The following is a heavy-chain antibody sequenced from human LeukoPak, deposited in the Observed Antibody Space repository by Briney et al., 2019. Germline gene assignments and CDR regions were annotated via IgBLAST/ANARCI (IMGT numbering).Heavy chain of an antibody. V-gene: IGHV3-48*01. CDR2: IDSSSSVI. D-gene: IGHD3-10*01. CDR1: GFTFNNYA. Sequence: PGGSLRLSCTASGFTFNNYAMNWVRQAAGKGLEWISYIDSSSSVIKYADSVKGRFTISRDNAKNSLYLQMHSLRAEDTAVYYCAKDLRGYYGSGSYFSFDYWGQGTLVTVSS. CDR3: AKDLRGYYGSGSYFSFDY. J-gene: IGHJ4*02.